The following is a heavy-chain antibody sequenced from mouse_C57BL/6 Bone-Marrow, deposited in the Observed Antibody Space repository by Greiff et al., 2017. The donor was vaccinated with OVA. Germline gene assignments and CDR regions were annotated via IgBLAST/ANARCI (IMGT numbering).Heavy chain of an antibody. D-gene: IGHD2-1*01. CDR1: GYTFPSYW. J-gene: IGHJ3*01. CDR2: IHPNSGST. Sequence: VQLQQPGAELVKPGASVKLSCKASGYTFPSYWMHWVKQRPGQGLEWIGMIHPNSGSTNYNEKFKSKATLTVDKSSSTAYMQLSSLTSEDSAVYYCARAEDLLWPLFAYWGQGTLVTVSA. CDR3: ARAEDLLWPLFAY. V-gene: IGHV1-64*01.